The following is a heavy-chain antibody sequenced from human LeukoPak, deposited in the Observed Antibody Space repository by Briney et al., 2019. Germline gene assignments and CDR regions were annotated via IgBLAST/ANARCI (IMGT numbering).Heavy chain of an antibody. D-gene: IGHD3-16*01. V-gene: IGHV3-64*04. CDR3: AKDLGGVVAPGGVFDY. CDR2: ISSNGGST. CDR1: GFTFSRYA. J-gene: IGHJ4*02. Sequence: GGSLRLSCSVSGFTFSRYAMHWVRQTPGKGLEHVSGISSNGGSTYYADSVKGRFTISRDNSKNTLYLQMNSLRAEDTAVYYCAKDLGGVVAPGGVFDYWGQGTLVTVSS.